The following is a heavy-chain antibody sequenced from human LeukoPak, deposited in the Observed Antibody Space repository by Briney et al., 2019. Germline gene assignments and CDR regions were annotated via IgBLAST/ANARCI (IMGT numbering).Heavy chain of an antibody. CDR1: GDPVITTNYY. CDR2: IYYSGST. J-gene: IGHJ3*02. Sequence: SETLSLTCTVSGDPVITTNYYGGWIRQPPGKGLEWIGCIYYSGSTHYNPSLKSRVAISVDTSKNQFSLKLSSVTAADTAVYYCAREGTGSSPGAFDIWGQGTMVTVSS. CDR3: AREGTGSSPGAFDI. D-gene: IGHD2-15*01. V-gene: IGHV4-39*07.